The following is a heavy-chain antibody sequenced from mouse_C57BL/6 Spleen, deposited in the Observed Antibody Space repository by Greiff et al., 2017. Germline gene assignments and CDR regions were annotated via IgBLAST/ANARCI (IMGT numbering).Heavy chain of an antibody. V-gene: IGHV5-6*01. D-gene: IGHD1-1*01. J-gene: IGHJ4*01. CDR3: ARQGGSSFYAMDY. CDR1: GFTFSSYG. Sequence: EVKLMESGGDLVKPGGSLKLSCAASGFTFSSYGMSWVRQTPDKRLEWVATISSGGSYTYYPDSVKGRFTISRDNAKNTLYLQMSSLKSEDTAMYYCARQGGSSFYAMDYWGQGTSVTVSS. CDR2: ISSGGSYT.